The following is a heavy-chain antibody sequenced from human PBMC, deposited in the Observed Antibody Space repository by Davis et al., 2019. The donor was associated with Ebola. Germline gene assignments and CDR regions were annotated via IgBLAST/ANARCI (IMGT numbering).Heavy chain of an antibody. CDR3: ARVSLRWYYYYGMDV. V-gene: IGHV3-30*03. J-gene: IGHJ6*02. CDR2: ISYDGSNK. D-gene: IGHD6-13*01. CDR1: GFTFSSYG. Sequence: GESLKISCAASGFTFSSYGMHWVRQAPGKGLEWVAVISYDGSNKYYADSVKGRFTISRDNSKNTLYLQMNSLRAEDTAVYYCARVSLRWYYYYGMDVWGQGTTVTVSS.